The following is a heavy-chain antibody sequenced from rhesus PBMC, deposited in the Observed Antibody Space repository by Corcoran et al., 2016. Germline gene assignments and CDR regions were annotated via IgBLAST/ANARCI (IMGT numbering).Heavy chain of an antibody. V-gene: IGHV4S2*01. J-gene: IGHJ5-1*01. Sequence: QVQLQESGPGLVKPSETLPLTCAVSGASISSNYWSWIRQAPGKGREGIGSSYGSGGGTDYNTSLKSRVTISIDTCKNQFSLKLSSVTAADTAVYYCARSAWNYTRFDVWGAGVLVTVSS. CDR2: SYGSGGGT. D-gene: IGHD1-1*01. CDR1: GASISSNY. CDR3: ARSAWNYTRFDV.